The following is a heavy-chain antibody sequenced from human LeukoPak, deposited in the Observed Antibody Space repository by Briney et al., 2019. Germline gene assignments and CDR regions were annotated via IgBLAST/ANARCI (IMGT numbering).Heavy chain of an antibody. CDR2: ISYDGSNK. CDR1: GFTFSGYA. V-gene: IGHV3-30*04. CDR3: AKDNTIFGVVDDYFDY. D-gene: IGHD3-3*01. J-gene: IGHJ4*02. Sequence: GRSLRLSCAASGFTFSGYAMHWVRQTPGKGLEWVAVISYDGSNKYYADSLKGRFTISRDNSKNTLYLQMNSLRAEDTAVYYCAKDNTIFGVVDDYFDYWGQGTLVTVSS.